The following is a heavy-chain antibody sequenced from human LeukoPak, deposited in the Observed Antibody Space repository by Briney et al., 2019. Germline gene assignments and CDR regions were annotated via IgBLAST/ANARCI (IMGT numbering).Heavy chain of an antibody. CDR2: IIPIFGTT. J-gene: IGHJ4*02. Sequence: ASVKVSCKASGGTFSSYAISWVRQAPGQGLEWMGGIIPIFGTTNYEQKFQGRVTITADESTSTAYMELSSLRSEDTAVYYCASNLPKHDFWSSRPFDYWGQGTLVTVSS. CDR3: ASNLPKHDFWSSRPFDY. V-gene: IGHV1-69*13. D-gene: IGHD3-3*01. CDR1: GGTFSSYA.